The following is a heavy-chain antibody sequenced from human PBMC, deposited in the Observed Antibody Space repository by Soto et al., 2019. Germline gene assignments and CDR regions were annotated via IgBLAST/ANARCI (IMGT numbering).Heavy chain of an antibody. CDR3: ARGRGFGRPFDP. CDR2: VSDSGDTT. V-gene: IGHV3-23*01. Sequence: GGSLRLSCAASGFTFSSYAMTWVRQAPGKGLEWVSAVSDSGDTTYYAGSVKGRFTISRDISKNTLYLQMSSLRAEDTAVYYCARGRGFGRPFDPWGQGALVTVSS. J-gene: IGHJ5*02. CDR1: GFTFSSYA. D-gene: IGHD3-3*01.